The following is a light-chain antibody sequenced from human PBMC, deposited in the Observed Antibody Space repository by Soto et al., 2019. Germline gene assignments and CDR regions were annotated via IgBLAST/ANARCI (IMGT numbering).Light chain of an antibody. CDR3: SSYAGSNNFV. CDR2: EVS. V-gene: IGLV2-8*01. J-gene: IGLJ1*01. CDR1: SSDVGGYNY. Sequence: QSALTQPPSASGSPGQSVTISCTGTSSDVGGYNYVSWYQQHPGKAPKLIIYEVSKRPSGVPDRFSGSKSGNTASLTVSGLQAEDEAHYYCSSYAGSNNFVFGTGTQLTVL.